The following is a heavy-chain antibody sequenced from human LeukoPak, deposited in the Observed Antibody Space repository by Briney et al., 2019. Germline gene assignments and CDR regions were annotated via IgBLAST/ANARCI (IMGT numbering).Heavy chain of an antibody. Sequence: GESLKISCAASGLTFSSYWMSWVRQAPGKGLEWVANIKQDGSEKYYVDSVKGRFTISRDNAKNSLYLQMNSLRAEDTSVYYCAREQRYNWFDPWGQGTLVTVSS. J-gene: IGHJ5*02. D-gene: IGHD1-1*01. CDR2: IKQDGSEK. CDR3: AREQRYNWFDP. CDR1: GLTFSSYW. V-gene: IGHV3-7*01.